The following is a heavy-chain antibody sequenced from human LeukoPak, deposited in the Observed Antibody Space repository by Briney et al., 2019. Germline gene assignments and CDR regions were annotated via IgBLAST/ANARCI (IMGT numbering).Heavy chain of an antibody. CDR2: INPNSGGT. J-gene: IGHJ4*02. D-gene: IGHD1-26*01. V-gene: IGHV1-2*06. Sequence: ASVKVSCKASGYTFTGYYMHWVRQAPGQGLEWMGRINPNSGGTNYAQKFQGRVTMTRDTSISTAYMELGRLRSDDTAVYYCARDSRGSYKFGFDYWGQGTLVTVSS. CDR3: ARDSRGSYKFGFDY. CDR1: GYTFTGYY.